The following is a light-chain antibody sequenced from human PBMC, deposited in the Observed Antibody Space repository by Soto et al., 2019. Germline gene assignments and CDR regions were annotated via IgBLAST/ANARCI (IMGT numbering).Light chain of an antibody. Sequence: EIVLTQSPATLSLSPGERATLSCRASQSVSSSYLAWYQQKPGQAPRLLVYGASSRATGIPDRFSGSGSGTDFTLNISRLEPEDFAVYYCQQFHSSPWTFGQGTKVEI. CDR3: QQFHSSPWT. J-gene: IGKJ1*01. V-gene: IGKV3-20*01. CDR1: QSVSSSY. CDR2: GAS.